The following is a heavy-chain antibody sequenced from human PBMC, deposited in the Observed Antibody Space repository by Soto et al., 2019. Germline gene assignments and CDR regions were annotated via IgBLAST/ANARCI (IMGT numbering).Heavy chain of an antibody. D-gene: IGHD3-10*01. CDR1: GGSISSSNW. V-gene: IGHV4-4*02. Sequence: QVQLQESGPGLVKPSGTLSLTCAVSGGSISSSNWWSSVRQPPGKGLEWIGEIYHRGSTNDNPSLKSRVTISVEKARNQFSLTLSSVTAADTAVYYCARRWGEGRVDYWGQGTLVTVSS. CDR3: ARRWGEGRVDY. CDR2: IYHRGST. J-gene: IGHJ4*02.